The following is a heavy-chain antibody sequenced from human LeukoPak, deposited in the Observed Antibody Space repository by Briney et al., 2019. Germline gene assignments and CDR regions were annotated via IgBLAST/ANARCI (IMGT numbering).Heavy chain of an antibody. D-gene: IGHD6-19*01. CDR2: IGYGGDT. Sequence: GGSLRLSCAASGFTISSDSMQWIGQAPGHGLVDVSAIGYGGDTYYANSVKGRFTISRYISKNTLYLQMGSLRPEDMAVYYCARVGGSGSFDSWGQGTLVSVSS. CDR1: GFTISSDS. J-gene: IGHJ4*02. V-gene: IGHV3-64*01. CDR3: ARVGGSGSFDS.